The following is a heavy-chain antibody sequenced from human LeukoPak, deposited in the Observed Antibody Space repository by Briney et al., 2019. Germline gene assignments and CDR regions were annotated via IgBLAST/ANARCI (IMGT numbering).Heavy chain of an antibody. V-gene: IGHV3-23*01. J-gene: IGHJ4*02. D-gene: IGHD4-17*01. Sequence: GGSLRPSCAASGFPFSTNAMTWVRQAPGKGLEWVSAISGSGGSTYYADSVKGRFTISRDNSKNTLYLQMNSLRAEDTAVYYCAKAYYGDYYDYWGQGTLVTVSS. CDR3: AKAYYGDYYDY. CDR2: ISGSGGST. CDR1: GFPFSTNA.